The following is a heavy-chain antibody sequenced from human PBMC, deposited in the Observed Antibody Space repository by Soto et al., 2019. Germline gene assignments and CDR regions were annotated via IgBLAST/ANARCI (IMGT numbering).Heavy chain of an antibody. CDR2: IYYSGTS. CDR3: AREGYGSGSQLYYYYGMDV. J-gene: IGHJ6*02. CDR1: GGSISDDTYY. D-gene: IGHD3-10*01. V-gene: IGHV4-39*02. Sequence: SETLSLTCTVSGGSISDDTYYWGWIRQPPGKGLEWIGSIYYSGTSSYNPSLESRVTMSVDTSKKQLSLRLRSVTATDTSVYYCAREGYGSGSQLYYYYGMDVWGQGTLVTVSS.